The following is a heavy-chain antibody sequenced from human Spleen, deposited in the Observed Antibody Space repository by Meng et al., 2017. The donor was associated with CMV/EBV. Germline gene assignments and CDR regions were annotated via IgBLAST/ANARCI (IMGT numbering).Heavy chain of an antibody. CDR2: IWYDGNSQ. V-gene: IGHV3-33*01. J-gene: IGHJ6*02. CDR3: ARAAGLYYYYYAMDV. Sequence: GESLKISCAASGFTFSSHGMHWVRQAPGKGLEWVAFIWYDGNSQYYAGSVKGRFTISRDNSKNTLYLQINSLRADDTAIYFCARAAGLYYYYYAMDVWGQGTTVTVSS. CDR1: GFTFSSHG.